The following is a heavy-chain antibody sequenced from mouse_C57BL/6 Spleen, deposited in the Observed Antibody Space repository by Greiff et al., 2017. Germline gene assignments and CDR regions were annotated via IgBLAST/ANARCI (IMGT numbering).Heavy chain of an antibody. D-gene: IGHD1-1*01. CDR1: GYSFTGYY. Sequence: VQLQQSGPELVKPGASVKISCKASGYSFTGYYMNWVKQSPEKSLEWIGEINPSTGGTTYNQKFKGKATLTVDKSSSTAYLQLKSLTSEDSAVYYCASPYYYGSSDWFAYWGQGTLVTVSA. J-gene: IGHJ3*01. V-gene: IGHV1-42*01. CDR3: ASPYYYGSSDWFAY. CDR2: INPSTGGT.